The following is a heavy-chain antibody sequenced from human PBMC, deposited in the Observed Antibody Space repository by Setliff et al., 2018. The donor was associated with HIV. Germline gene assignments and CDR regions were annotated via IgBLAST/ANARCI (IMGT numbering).Heavy chain of an antibody. CDR1: GYIFTSFG. V-gene: IGHV1-18*01. CDR3: ARVYLGWFDP. J-gene: IGHJ5*02. CDR2: INGNNGNT. Sequence: ASVKVSCKASGYIFTSFGISWVRQAPGQGLEWMGWINGNNGNTNYAQKFQGRVTITRDTSASTAYMELSSLRSEDTAVYYCARVYLGWFDPWGQGTLVTVSS.